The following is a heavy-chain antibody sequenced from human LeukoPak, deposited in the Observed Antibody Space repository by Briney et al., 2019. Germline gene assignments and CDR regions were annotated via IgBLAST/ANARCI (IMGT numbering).Heavy chain of an antibody. V-gene: IGHV1-18*01. D-gene: IGHD3-9*01. Sequence: ASVKVSCKASGYTFTTYGISWVRQAPGHGLEWMGLISVYNDNTNYPPKFQGRVTMTPDTSTSTAYMQLRSLRSDDTAVYYCARVGTYYDILTGNRQLDHWGQGTLVTVSS. CDR1: GYTFTTYG. CDR2: ISVYNDNT. J-gene: IGHJ4*02. CDR3: ARVGTYYDILTGNRQLDH.